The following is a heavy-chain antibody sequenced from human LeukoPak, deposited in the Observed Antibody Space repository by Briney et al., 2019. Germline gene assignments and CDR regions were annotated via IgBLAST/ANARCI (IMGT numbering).Heavy chain of an antibody. Sequence: ASVKVSCEASGYTFTSYGISWVRQAPGQGLEGMGWINPNSGGTNYAQKFQGRVSMTRDTSISTAYMELSRLRSDDTAVYYCARGDSSWSGDYYYYYYMDVWGKGTTVTVSS. CDR1: GYTFTSYG. V-gene: IGHV1-2*02. D-gene: IGHD6-13*01. J-gene: IGHJ6*03. CDR2: INPNSGGT. CDR3: ARGDSSWSGDYYYYYYMDV.